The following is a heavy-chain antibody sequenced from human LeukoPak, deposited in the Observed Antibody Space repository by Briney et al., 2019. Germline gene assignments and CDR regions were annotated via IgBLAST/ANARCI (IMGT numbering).Heavy chain of an antibody. CDR3: ARGPGYSSSWPHYYYMDV. CDR2: INAGNGNT. D-gene: IGHD6-13*01. CDR1: GYTFTSYA. J-gene: IGHJ6*03. V-gene: IGHV1-3*03. Sequence: GASVKVSCKASGYTFTSYAMHWVRQAPGQRLEWMGWINAGNGNTKYSQEFQGRVTITRDTSASTAYMELSSLRSEDMAVYYCARGPGYSSSWPHYYYMDVWGKGTTVTVSS.